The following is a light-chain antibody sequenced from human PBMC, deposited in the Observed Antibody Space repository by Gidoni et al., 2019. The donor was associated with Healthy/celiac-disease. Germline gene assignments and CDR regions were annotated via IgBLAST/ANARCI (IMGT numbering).Light chain of an antibody. CDR3: QQRSNWPPLFT. J-gene: IGKJ3*01. CDR2: DAS. CDR1: QSVSSY. V-gene: IGKV3-11*01. Sequence: DIVLTQSPATLSLSPGERATLSCRASQSVSSYLAWYQQKPGQAPRLLIYDASNRATGIPARFSGSGSGTDFTLTISSLEPEDFAVYYCQQRSNWPPLFTFXPXTKVEIK.